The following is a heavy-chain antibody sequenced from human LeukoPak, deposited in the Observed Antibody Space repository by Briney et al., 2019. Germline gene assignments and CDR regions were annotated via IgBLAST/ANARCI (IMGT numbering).Heavy chain of an antibody. J-gene: IGHJ5*02. Sequence: PSETLSLTCTVSGGSISSYYWSWIRQPPGKGLEWIGYIYYSGSTNYNPSPKSRVTISVDTSKNQFSLKLSSVTAADTAVYYCARDDGMDSSSWYGWFDPWGHGTLVRVSS. CDR3: ARDDGMDSSSWYGWFDP. CDR1: GGSISSYY. D-gene: IGHD6-13*01. V-gene: IGHV4-59*01. CDR2: IYYSGST.